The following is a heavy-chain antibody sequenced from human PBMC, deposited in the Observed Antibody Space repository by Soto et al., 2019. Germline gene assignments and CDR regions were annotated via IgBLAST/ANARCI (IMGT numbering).Heavy chain of an antibody. Sequence: ASVKVSCKASGYTFIDYIMHWARQAPGQGLEWMGWINPNGGGTNYAQKFRGRVTMTTDTSISTAYMEMSSLRSDDTAVYYCAREYSGSYWGSDWGQGSLVTVSS. D-gene: IGHD1-26*01. V-gene: IGHV1-2*02. CDR1: GYTFIDYI. CDR2: INPNGGGT. CDR3: AREYSGSYWGSD. J-gene: IGHJ4*01.